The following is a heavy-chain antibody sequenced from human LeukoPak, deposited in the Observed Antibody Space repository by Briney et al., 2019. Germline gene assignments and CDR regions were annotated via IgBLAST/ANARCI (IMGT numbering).Heavy chain of an antibody. J-gene: IGHJ6*03. Sequence: ASVKVSCKASGYTFIGYYMHWVRQAPGQGLEWMGWINPNSGGTNYAQKFQGRVTMTRDTSISTAYMELSRLRSDDTAVYYCARDLDPFWSGYSSPDYYMDVWGKGTTVTVSS. CDR1: GYTFIGYY. CDR2: INPNSGGT. D-gene: IGHD3-3*01. CDR3: ARDLDPFWSGYSSPDYYMDV. V-gene: IGHV1-2*02.